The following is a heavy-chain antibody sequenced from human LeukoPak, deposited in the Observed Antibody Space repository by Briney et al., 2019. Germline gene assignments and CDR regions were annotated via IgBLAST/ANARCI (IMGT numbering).Heavy chain of an antibody. CDR3: ARVRCSGGSCPYYYYYYYMDV. D-gene: IGHD2-15*01. V-gene: IGHV4-39*07. CDR1: GGSISSSSYY. Sequence: SETLSLTCTVSGGSISSSSYYWGWIRQPPGKGLEWIGSIYYSGSTYYNPSLKSRVTISVDTSKNQFSLKLSYVTAADTAVYYCARVRCSGGSCPYYYYYYYMDVWGKGTTVTVSS. CDR2: IYYSGST. J-gene: IGHJ6*03.